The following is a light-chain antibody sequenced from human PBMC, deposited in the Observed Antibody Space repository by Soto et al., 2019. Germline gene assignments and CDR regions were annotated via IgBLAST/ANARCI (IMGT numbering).Light chain of an antibody. CDR2: GAS. Sequence: EIVLTQSPGTLSLSPGERATLSCRASQSVSSSYLAWYQQKPGQAPRLLIYGASSRATGIPDRFSGGGSGTDFTLTISRLEPEDFAVYYCQQYGSSPLWTFGQGTKV. CDR3: QQYGSSPLWT. J-gene: IGKJ1*01. CDR1: QSVSSSY. V-gene: IGKV3-20*01.